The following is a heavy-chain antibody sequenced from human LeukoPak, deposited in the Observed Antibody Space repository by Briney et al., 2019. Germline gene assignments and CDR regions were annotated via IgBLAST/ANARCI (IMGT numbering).Heavy chain of an antibody. Sequence: GGSLRLSCAASGFTFSSNAMSWVRQAPGKGLEWVSAISGSGGSTYYADSVKGRFTISRDNSKNTLYLQMNSLRAEDTAVYYCAKTGGIAARPYYFDYWGQGTLVTVSS. D-gene: IGHD6-6*01. V-gene: IGHV3-23*01. CDR1: GFTFSSNA. CDR2: ISGSGGST. CDR3: AKTGGIAARPYYFDY. J-gene: IGHJ4*02.